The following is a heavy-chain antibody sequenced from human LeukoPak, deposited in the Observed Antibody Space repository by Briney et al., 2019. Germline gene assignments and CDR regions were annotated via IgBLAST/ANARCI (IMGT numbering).Heavy chain of an antibody. D-gene: IGHD1-14*01. Sequence: AGGSLRLSCAASEFTFSSYSMNWVRQAPGKGLEWVSSISSSSSYIYYADSVKGRFTISRDNAKNSPYLQMNSLRAEDTAVYYCARDLTHDAFDIWGQGTMVTVSS. J-gene: IGHJ3*02. CDR2: ISSSSSYI. V-gene: IGHV3-21*01. CDR1: EFTFSSYS. CDR3: ARDLTHDAFDI.